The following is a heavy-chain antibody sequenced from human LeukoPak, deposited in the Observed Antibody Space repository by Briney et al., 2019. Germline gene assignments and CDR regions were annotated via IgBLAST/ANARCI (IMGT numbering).Heavy chain of an antibody. CDR3: ARGYFSGYSDY. D-gene: IGHD3-22*01. CDR2: INRNSGST. Sequence: PPGGSLRLSCGTSGFTFDDYGMSWVRQPPGKGLEWVSGINRNSGSTGYADSVKGRFTISRDNAKISLYLQMNSLRAEDTAVYYCARGYFSGYSDYWGQGTLVTVSS. CDR1: GFTFDDYG. J-gene: IGHJ4*02. V-gene: IGHV3-20*04.